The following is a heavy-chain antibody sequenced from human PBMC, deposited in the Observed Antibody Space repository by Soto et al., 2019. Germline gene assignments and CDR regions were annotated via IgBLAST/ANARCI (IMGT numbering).Heavy chain of an antibody. V-gene: IGHV3-64*01. CDR3: ARTPLTTVTPYYFDY. D-gene: IGHD4-4*01. CDR2: ISSNGGST. Sequence: GGSLRLSCAAPGFTFSSYAMHWVRQAPGKGLEYVSAISSNGGSTYYANSVKGRFTISRDNSKNTLYLQMGSLRAEDMAVYYCARTPLTTVTPYYFDYWGQGTLVTVSS. CDR1: GFTFSSYA. J-gene: IGHJ4*02.